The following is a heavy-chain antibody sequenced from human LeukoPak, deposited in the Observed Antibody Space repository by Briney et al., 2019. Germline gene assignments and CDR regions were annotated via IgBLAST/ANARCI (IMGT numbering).Heavy chain of an antibody. V-gene: IGHV1-18*01. D-gene: IGHD3-22*01. CDR2: ISTYYDNT. J-gene: IGHJ4*02. CDR1: GYSFTSFG. Sequence: ASVKVSCKASGYSFTSFGISWVRQAPGQGLEWMGWISTYYDNTNYAQKVQGRVTMTKDTSTNTAYLELRSLRSDDTAVYYCARDLRYYYDNSGYYFDYWGQGPLVTVSS. CDR3: ARDLRYYYDNSGYYFDY.